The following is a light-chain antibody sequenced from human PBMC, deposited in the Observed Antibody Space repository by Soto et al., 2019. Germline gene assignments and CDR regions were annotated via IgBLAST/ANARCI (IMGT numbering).Light chain of an antibody. CDR2: EGS. V-gene: IGLV2-23*01. CDR1: SSDVGSYNL. J-gene: IGLJ2*01. CDR3: CSYAGGSTLV. Sequence: QSALTQPASVSGSPGESITISCTGTSSDVGSYNLVSWYQQHPGKAPKLMIYEGSKRPSGVSNRFSGSKSGNTASLTISGLQAEDEADYYCCSYAGGSTLVFGGGTKLPVL.